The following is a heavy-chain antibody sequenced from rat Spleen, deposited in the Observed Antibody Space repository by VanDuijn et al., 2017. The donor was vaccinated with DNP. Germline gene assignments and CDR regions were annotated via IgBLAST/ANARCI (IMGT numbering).Heavy chain of an antibody. CDR1: GFSLISYH. J-gene: IGHJ2*01. CDR2: IQSAGST. V-gene: IGHV2-27*01. Sequence: QVQLKESGPGLVQPSQTLSLTCTVSGFSLISYHVHWVRQPPGKGLEWMGRIQSAGSTDYNSALKSRLSISRDTSKSQVFLMMTSLQAEDTAFYCCTRDVPNYLDYWGQGLMVTVSS. CDR3: TRDVPNYLDY.